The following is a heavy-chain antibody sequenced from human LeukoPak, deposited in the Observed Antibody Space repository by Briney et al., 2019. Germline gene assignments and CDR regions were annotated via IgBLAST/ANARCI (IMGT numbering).Heavy chain of an antibody. Sequence: VASVTVSCKASGGTFSSYAISWVRQAPGQGLEWMGGIIPIFGTANYAQKFQGRVTITADESTSTAYMELSSLRSEDTAVYYCASLKDQRATWLGGYFDYWGQGTLVTVSS. CDR3: ASLKDQRATWLGGYFDY. V-gene: IGHV1-69*01. D-gene: IGHD6-19*01. CDR2: IIPIFGTA. J-gene: IGHJ4*02. CDR1: GGTFSSYA.